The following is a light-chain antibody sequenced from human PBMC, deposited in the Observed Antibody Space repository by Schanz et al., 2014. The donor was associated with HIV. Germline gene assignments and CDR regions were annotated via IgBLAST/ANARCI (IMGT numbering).Light chain of an antibody. V-gene: IGKV1-9*01. CDR1: QSVSWF. CDR2: RAS. CDR3: QQLASYPLT. J-gene: IGKJ4*01. Sequence: IQMTQSPSSLSASVGDRVTITCRASQSVSWFLNWYQQKPGKAPKLLIYRASALESGVPSRFSGSGSGTDFTLTISSLQPEDVATYYCQQLASYPLTFGGGTKVEIK.